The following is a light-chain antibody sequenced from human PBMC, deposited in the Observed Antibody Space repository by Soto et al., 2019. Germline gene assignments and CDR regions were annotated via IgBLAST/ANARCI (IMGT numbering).Light chain of an antibody. J-gene: IGLJ2*01. Sequence: QSVLTQPPSVSGAPGQRVTISCTGSSSNIGAGYDVHWYQQLPGTAPKLIIYGNSNRPSGVPDRFSGSKSGTSASLAITGLHADDEADYYCQSYDSSLSGYVVFGGGTKLTVL. CDR1: SSNIGAGYD. CDR3: QSYDSSLSGYVV. V-gene: IGLV1-40*01. CDR2: GNS.